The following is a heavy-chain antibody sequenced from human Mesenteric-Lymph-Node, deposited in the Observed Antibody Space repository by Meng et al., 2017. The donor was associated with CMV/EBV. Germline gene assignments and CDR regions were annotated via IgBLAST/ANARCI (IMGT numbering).Heavy chain of an antibody. D-gene: IGHD2-2*01. CDR1: TSYG. CDR3: ARGQRVVPAARAKASYYFDY. J-gene: IGHJ4*02. V-gene: IGHV1-18*01. CDR2: ISAYHGNT. Sequence: TSYGISWVRQAPGQGLEWMGWISAYHGNTNYAQKLQGRVTMTTDTSTSTAYMELRSLRSDDTAVYYCARGQRVVPAARAKASYYFDYWGQGTLVTVSS.